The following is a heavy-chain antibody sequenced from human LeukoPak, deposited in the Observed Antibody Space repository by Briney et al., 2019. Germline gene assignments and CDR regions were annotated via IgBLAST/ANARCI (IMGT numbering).Heavy chain of an antibody. CDR3: ARGRVGAIRYYYYMDV. D-gene: IGHD1-26*01. CDR2: IYYSGST. J-gene: IGHJ6*03. V-gene: IGHV4-59*01. Sequence: SETLSLTCTVSGGSISSYYWSWIRQPPGKGLEWIGYIYYSGSTNYNPSLKGRVTISVDTSKNQFSLKLSSVTAADTAVYYCARGRVGAIRYYYYMDVWGKGTTVTISS. CDR1: GGSISSYY.